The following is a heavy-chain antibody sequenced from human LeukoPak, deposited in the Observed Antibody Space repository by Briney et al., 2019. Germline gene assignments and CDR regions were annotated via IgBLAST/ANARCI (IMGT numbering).Heavy chain of an antibody. Sequence: SETLSLTCTVSGGSISSSSYYWGWIRQPPGKGLEWIGSIHYSGSTNYNPSLKSRVTISVDTSKNQFSLKLSSVTAADTAVYYCARHRLISPSSTPSFDYWGQGTLVTVSS. D-gene: IGHD2-8*01. CDR2: IHYSGST. J-gene: IGHJ4*02. V-gene: IGHV4-39*07. CDR1: GGSISSSSYY. CDR3: ARHRLISPSSTPSFDY.